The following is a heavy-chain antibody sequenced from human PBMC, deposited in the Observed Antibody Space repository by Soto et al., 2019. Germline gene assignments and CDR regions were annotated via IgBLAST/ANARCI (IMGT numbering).Heavy chain of an antibody. CDR1: GFTFSSYS. CDR3: ARDHLINILTGPYDY. V-gene: IGHV3-21*01. J-gene: IGHJ4*02. D-gene: IGHD3-9*01. CDR2: ISSSSSYI. Sequence: PGGSLRLSCAASGFTFSSYSMNWVRQAPGKGLEWVSSISSSSSYIYYADSVKGRFTISRDNAKNSLYLQMNSLRAEDTAVYYCARDHLINILTGPYDYWGQGTLVTVSS.